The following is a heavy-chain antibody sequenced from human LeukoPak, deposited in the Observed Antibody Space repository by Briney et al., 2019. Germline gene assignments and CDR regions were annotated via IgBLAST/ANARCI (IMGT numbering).Heavy chain of an antibody. CDR1: GGSFSGYY. D-gene: IGHD3-9*01. CDR3: ARDVDVLRYFDY. CDR2: INHSGST. Sequence: PSETLSLTCAVYGGSFSGYYWSWIRQPPGKGLEWIGEINHSGSTNYNPSLKSRVTISVDTSKNQFSLKLSSVTAADTAVYYCARDVDVLRYFDYWGQGTLVTVSS. J-gene: IGHJ4*02. V-gene: IGHV4-34*01.